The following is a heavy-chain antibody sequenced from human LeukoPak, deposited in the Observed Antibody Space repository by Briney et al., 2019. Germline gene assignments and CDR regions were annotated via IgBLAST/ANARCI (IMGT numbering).Heavy chain of an antibody. J-gene: IGHJ5*02. CDR2: INWNGGST. CDR3: ARDSIAAARGDWFDP. V-gene: IGHV3-20*04. Sequence: GGSLRLSCAASGITFSGYGMSWVRHAPGKGLEWVSGINWNGGSTGYADSVKGRFTISRDNAKNSLYLQMNSLRAEDTALYYCARDSIAAARGDWFDPWGQGTLVTVSS. D-gene: IGHD6-13*01. CDR1: GITFSGYG.